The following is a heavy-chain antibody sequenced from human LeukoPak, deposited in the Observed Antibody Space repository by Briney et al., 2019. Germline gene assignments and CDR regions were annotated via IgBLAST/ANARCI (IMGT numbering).Heavy chain of an antibody. V-gene: IGHV1-69*13. CDR3: ARGKLNGYNLKT. J-gene: IGHJ5*02. CDR2: IIPIFGTA. Sequence: ASVTVSCKASGYTFTSYAMNWVRQAPGQGLEWMGGIIPIFGTANYAQKFQGRVTITADESTSTAYMELSSLRSEDTAVYYWARGKLNGYNLKTWGQGTLVTVSS. CDR1: GYTFTSYA. D-gene: IGHD5-24*01.